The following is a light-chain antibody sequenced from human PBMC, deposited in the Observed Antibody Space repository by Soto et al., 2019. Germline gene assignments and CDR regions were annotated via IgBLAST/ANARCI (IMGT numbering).Light chain of an antibody. CDR1: QPVIDK. Sequence: EVVMTQSPANLSVSPGVGATLSFWASQPVIDKLAWYQQKPGQAPRLLIYGASARALGIPDRFSGSGSGTEFSFTVTSLQSEDFAVYYCQQYDQWPITFGQGTRLEIK. J-gene: IGKJ5*01. V-gene: IGKV3-15*01. CDR3: QQYDQWPIT. CDR2: GAS.